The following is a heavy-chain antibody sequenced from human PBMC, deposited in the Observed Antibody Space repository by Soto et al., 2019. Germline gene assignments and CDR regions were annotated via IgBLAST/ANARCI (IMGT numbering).Heavy chain of an antibody. V-gene: IGHV1-18*01. CDR2: ISAYNGNT. CDR3: ARLWFGGTSGMDV. Sequence: ASVKVSCKASRYAFTSYGISWVRQAPGQGLEWMGWISAYNGNTNYAQKPQGRVTMTTDTSTSTAYMELRSLRSDDTAVYYCARLWFGGTSGMDVWGQGTTVTVSS. D-gene: IGHD3-10*01. CDR1: RYAFTSYG. J-gene: IGHJ6*02.